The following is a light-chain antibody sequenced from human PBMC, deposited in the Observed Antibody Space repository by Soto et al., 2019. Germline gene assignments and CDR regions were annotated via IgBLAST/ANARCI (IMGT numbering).Light chain of an antibody. Sequence: DIQMTQSPSSLSASVGDRVTITCQASQDISNYLNWYQQRPGKAPKLLIYDASNLETGVPSRFRGSGSGKDFTLTISSLQPDDIATYYCQQYDTLPLTFGGGTKVEI. CDR3: QQYDTLPLT. CDR1: QDISNY. J-gene: IGKJ4*01. CDR2: DAS. V-gene: IGKV1-33*01.